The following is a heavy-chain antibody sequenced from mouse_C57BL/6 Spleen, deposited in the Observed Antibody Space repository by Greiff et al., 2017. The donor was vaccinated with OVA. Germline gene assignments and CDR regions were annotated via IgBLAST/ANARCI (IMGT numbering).Heavy chain of an antibody. D-gene: IGHD1-1*01. CDR3: ARKLYYGSSHWYFDV. J-gene: IGHJ1*03. Sequence: VQLQQSGAELVKPGASVKISCKASGYAFSSYWMNWVKQRPGKGLEWIGQIYPGDGDTNYNGKFTGKATLTADKSSSTAYMQLSSLTSEDSAVYFCARKLYYGSSHWYFDVWGTGTTVTVSS. CDR2: IYPGDGDT. CDR1: GYAFSSYW. V-gene: IGHV1-80*01.